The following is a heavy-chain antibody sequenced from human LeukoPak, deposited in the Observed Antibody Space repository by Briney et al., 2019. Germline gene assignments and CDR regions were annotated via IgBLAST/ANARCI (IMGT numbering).Heavy chain of an antibody. D-gene: IGHD5-18*01. Sequence: ASVKVSCKASGGTFSSYAISWVRQAPGQGLEWMGGIIPIFGTANYAQKFQGRVTITADEATSTAYMELSSPRSEDTAVYYCARGRYGYGYKTPFDYWGQGTLVTVSS. V-gene: IGHV1-69*13. CDR3: ARGRYGYGYKTPFDY. CDR2: IIPIFGTA. CDR1: GGTFSSYA. J-gene: IGHJ4*02.